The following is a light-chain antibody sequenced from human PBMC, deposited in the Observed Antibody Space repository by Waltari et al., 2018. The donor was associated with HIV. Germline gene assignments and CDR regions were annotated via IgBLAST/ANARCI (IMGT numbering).Light chain of an antibody. V-gene: IGLV1-44*01. CDR3: AAWDDSLNGHWV. CDR2: SDT. CDR1: SSNIGRNT. Sequence: QSVLTQPPSASGPPGQRVTMSCSGSSSNIGRNTVNWYQQLPGTAPKLLIFSDTQRPSGFPDRFSGSRSGTSASLAISGLQSEDEGDYYCAAWDDSLNGHWVFGGGTRVTVL. J-gene: IGLJ3*02.